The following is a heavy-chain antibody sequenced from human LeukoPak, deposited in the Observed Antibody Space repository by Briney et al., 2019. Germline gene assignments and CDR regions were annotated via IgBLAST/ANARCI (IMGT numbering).Heavy chain of an antibody. CDR2: IRYDGSNK. J-gene: IGHJ4*02. Sequence: GGSLRLSCAASGFTFSSYGMHWVRQAPGKGLEWVAFIRYDGSNKYYADSVKGRFTISRDNSKNTLYLQMNSLRAEDTAVYYCARGLVLYSVLLWFGEPLDYWGQGTLVTVSS. CDR1: GFTFSSYG. V-gene: IGHV3-30*02. D-gene: IGHD3-10*01. CDR3: ARGLVLYSVLLWFGEPLDY.